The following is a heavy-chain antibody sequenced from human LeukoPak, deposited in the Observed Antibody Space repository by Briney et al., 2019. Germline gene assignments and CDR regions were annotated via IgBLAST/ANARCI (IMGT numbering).Heavy chain of an antibody. Sequence: GGSLRLSCAASGFTVSTKYMSWVRQAPGKGLEWVSSISSSSSYIYYADSVKGRFTISRDNAKNSLYLQMNSLRAEDTAVYYCARDPGSGYDPHTDYWGQGTLVTVSS. CDR2: ISSSSSYI. V-gene: IGHV3-21*01. J-gene: IGHJ4*02. D-gene: IGHD5-12*01. CDR3: ARDPGSGYDPHTDY. CDR1: GFTVSTKY.